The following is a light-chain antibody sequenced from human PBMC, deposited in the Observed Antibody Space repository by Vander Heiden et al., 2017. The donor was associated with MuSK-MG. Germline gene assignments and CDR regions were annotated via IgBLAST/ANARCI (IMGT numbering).Light chain of an antibody. CDR3: QQHSNWPLLT. CDR1: QSVSGY. CDR2: DAS. J-gene: IGKJ4*01. V-gene: IGKV3-11*01. Sequence: ATLSCRASQSVSGYLAWYQQKPGQAPRLLIYDASNRATGIPARFSGSGSGTVFTLTISSLEPEDFADYCQQHSNWPLLTFGGGTKVEIK.